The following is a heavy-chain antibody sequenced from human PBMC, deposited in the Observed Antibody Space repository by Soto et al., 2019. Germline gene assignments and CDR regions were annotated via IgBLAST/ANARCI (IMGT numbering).Heavy chain of an antibody. CDR3: AKDIGTAVAGKYYFDY. Sequence: EVQLLESGGGLVQPGGSLRLSCAASGFTFSSYAMSWVRQAPGKGLEWVSAISGSGGSTYYAYSVKGRFTISRDNSKNTLYLQMNSLRAEDTAVYYCAKDIGTAVAGKYYFDYWGQGTLVTVSS. V-gene: IGHV3-23*01. D-gene: IGHD6-19*01. CDR2: ISGSGGST. CDR1: GFTFSSYA. J-gene: IGHJ4*02.